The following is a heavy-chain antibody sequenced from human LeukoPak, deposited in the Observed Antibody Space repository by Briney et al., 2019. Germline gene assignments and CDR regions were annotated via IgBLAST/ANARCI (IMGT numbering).Heavy chain of an antibody. D-gene: IGHD3-22*01. J-gene: IGHJ4*02. Sequence: GGSLRLSCAASGFTFSSYGMHWVRQAPGKGLEWVAFIRYDGSNKYYADSVKGRFTISRDNSKNTLYLQVNSLRAEDTAVYFCAKDKTYYYDSSGFFDYWGQGTLVTVSS. V-gene: IGHV3-30*02. CDR2: IRYDGSNK. CDR3: AKDKTYYYDSSGFFDY. CDR1: GFTFSSYG.